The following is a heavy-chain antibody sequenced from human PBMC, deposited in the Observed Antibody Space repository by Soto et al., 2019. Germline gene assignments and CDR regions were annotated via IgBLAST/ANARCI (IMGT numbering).Heavy chain of an antibody. Sequence: SVKVSCKASGGTSSSYAISWVRQAPGQGLEWMGGIIPIFGTANYAQKFQGRVTITADESTSTAYMELSSLRSEDTAVYYCATYYDFWSGYSNNGMDVWGQGTTVTVS. CDR1: GGTSSSYA. CDR2: IIPIFGTA. V-gene: IGHV1-69*13. J-gene: IGHJ6*02. D-gene: IGHD3-3*01. CDR3: ATYYDFWSGYSNNGMDV.